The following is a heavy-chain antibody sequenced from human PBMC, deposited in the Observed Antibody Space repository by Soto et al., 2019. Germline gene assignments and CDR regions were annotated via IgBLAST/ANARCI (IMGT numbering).Heavy chain of an antibody. Sequence: QVLLAQSGAEVKKPGSSVKVSCQTSRGTFNTSPISWVRQAPGQGLEWLGDIVPVFGMVNYAQQFQDRLNLTAGEPTTGVCMEESRLRPEDTAVYFCATPHLRGRQYDYRSPATASLYHSGLGVWGQGTTVIVSS. V-gene: IGHV1-69*01. CDR2: IVPVFGMV. CDR1: RGTFNTSP. CDR3: ATPHLRGRQYDYRSPATASLYHSGLGV. J-gene: IGHJ6*02. D-gene: IGHD3-3*01.